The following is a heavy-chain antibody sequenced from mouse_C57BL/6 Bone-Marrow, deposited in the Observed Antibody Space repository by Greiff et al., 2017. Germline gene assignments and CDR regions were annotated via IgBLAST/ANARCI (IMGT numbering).Heavy chain of an antibody. CDR2: IDPSDSYT. D-gene: IGHD2-4*01. J-gene: IGHJ4*01. CDR1: GYTFTSYW. CDR3: ARGIFYYDYDGYYAMDY. V-gene: IGHV1-50*01. Sequence: QVQLQQSGAELVKPGASVKLSCKASGYTFTSYWMQWVKQRPGQGLEWIGEIDPSDSYTNYNQKFKGKATLTVDTSSSTAYMQLSSLTSDDSAVYYCARGIFYYDYDGYYAMDYWGQGTSVTVSS.